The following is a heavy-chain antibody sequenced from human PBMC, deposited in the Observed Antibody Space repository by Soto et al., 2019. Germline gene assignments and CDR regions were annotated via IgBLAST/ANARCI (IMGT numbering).Heavy chain of an antibody. V-gene: IGHV5-10-1*01. CDR3: ARVDCSSTGCYGGYCYGMDG. J-gene: IGHJ6*02. CDR1: GYSFTSYW. Sequence: RGESLKISFKGSGYSFTSYWISWVRQMPGKGLEWMGRIDPSDSYTNYSPSFQGHVTISADKSISTAYLQWSSQKASDTAMYYCARVDCSSTGCYGGYCYGMDGWGQGTTVTVSS. CDR2: IDPSDSYT. D-gene: IGHD2-2*01.